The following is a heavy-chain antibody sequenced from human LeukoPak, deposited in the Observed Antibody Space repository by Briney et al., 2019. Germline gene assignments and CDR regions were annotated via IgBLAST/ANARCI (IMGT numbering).Heavy chain of an antibody. Sequence: GGSLRLSCAASGFTFSSYAMHWVRQAPGKGLEWVALISFDGSNKYYADSVKGRFTVSRDNSQTTLYLQMNSLRAEDTAVYYCARGASSWDYWGHGTLVTVSS. CDR2: ISFDGSNK. J-gene: IGHJ4*01. V-gene: IGHV3-30-3*01. CDR3: ARGASSWDY. CDR1: GFTFSSYA. D-gene: IGHD6-13*01.